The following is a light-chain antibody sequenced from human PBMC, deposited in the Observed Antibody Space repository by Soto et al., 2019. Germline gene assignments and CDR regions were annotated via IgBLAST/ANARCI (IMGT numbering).Light chain of an antibody. J-gene: IGKJ4*01. CDR1: QGLVSW. CDR3: QPTSSFPLT. Sequence: DIQVTQSPSSVSASVGDRVTITCRASQGLVSWLAWYQQKPGKAPKLLIYAASSFQSGVPSRFSGSGSGTDFTLTISSLQPEDFATSDCQPTSSFPLTFGGGTKVEIK. CDR2: AAS. V-gene: IGKV1-12*01.